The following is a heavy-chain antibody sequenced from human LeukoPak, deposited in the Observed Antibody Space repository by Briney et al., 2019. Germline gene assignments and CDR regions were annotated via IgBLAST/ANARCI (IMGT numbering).Heavy chain of an antibody. V-gene: IGHV7-4-1*02. CDR1: GYTFTSYA. CDR2: INTNTGNP. D-gene: IGHD3-10*01. Sequence: AASVQESCKASGYTFTSYAMNGVRQAPGQGLEWMGWINTNTGNPTYAQGFTERFVFPLDTSVSTAYLQLSSRMAEATAVYYCARGLRQPYGMDVWGQGTTVTVSS. CDR3: ARGLRQPYGMDV. J-gene: IGHJ6*02.